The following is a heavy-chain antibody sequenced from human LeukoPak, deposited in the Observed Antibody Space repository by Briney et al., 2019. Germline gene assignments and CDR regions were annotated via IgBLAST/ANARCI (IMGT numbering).Heavy chain of an antibody. D-gene: IGHD3-10*01. CDR3: ASGPMVRGVILDY. Sequence: PSETLSLTCTVSGGSISSSSYYWGWIRQPPGKGLEWIGSIYYSGSTYYNPSLKSRVTISVDTSKNQFSLKLSSVTAADTAVYYCASGPMVRGVILDYWGQGTLVTVSS. V-gene: IGHV4-39*07. CDR1: GGSISSSSYY. CDR2: IYYSGST. J-gene: IGHJ4*02.